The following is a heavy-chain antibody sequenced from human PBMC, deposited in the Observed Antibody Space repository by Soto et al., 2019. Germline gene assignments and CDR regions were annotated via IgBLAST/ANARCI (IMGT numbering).Heavy chain of an antibody. V-gene: IGHV4-4*07. CDR2: FYPTGKI. Sequence: RQPAGKGLEWIGRFYPTGKINXXPSLKSRLTMSADTSRNQFSPNLTSATAADTAVYYCARCGLDYGMDVWGQGTTVTVSS. D-gene: IGHD3-16*01. J-gene: IGHJ6*02. CDR3: ARCGLDYGMDV.